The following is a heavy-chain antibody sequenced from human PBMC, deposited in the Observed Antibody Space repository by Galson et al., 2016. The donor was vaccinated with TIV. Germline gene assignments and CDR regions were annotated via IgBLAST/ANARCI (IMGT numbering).Heavy chain of an antibody. Sequence: SVKVSCKASGYTFTNYGFTWVRQAPGQGLEWMGWISTYNGNTNFAQGFQGRVTLTTDTSTSTAYLELRGLKSDDTAVYDCARDINLLLPAANYNHFDYWVQGTLVTVSS. V-gene: IGHV1-18*01. CDR1: GYTFTNYG. J-gene: IGHJ4*02. D-gene: IGHD3-22*01. CDR3: ARDINLLLPAANYNHFDY. CDR2: ISTYNGNT.